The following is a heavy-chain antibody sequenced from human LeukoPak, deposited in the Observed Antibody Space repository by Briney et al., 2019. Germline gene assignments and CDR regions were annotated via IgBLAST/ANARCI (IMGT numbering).Heavy chain of an antibody. CDR2: IKQDGSEK. J-gene: IGHJ4*02. D-gene: IGHD3-10*01. V-gene: IGHV3-7*01. CDR1: GFTSSIYW. Sequence: GGSLRLSCSVSGFTSSIYWLSWVRQAPGKGLEWVANIKQDGSEKFYVDSVKGRFTISRDNANDSLYLQMTSLRAEDTAVYFCIRAPRASGSTYYFDYWGQGTRVTVSS. CDR3: IRAPRASGSTYYFDY.